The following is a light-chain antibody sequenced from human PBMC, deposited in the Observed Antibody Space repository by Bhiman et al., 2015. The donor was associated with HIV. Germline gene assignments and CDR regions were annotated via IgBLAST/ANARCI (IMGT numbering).Light chain of an antibody. Sequence: GPGKTARITCGGNNIGSKSVHWYQQKPGQAPVLVIYYDSDRPSGIPERFSGSNSGNTATLTISRVEAGDEADYYCQVWDSSSDDWVFGGGTKLTVL. CDR3: QVWDSSSDDWV. CDR1: NIGSKS. CDR2: YDS. V-gene: IGLV3-21*04. J-gene: IGLJ3*02.